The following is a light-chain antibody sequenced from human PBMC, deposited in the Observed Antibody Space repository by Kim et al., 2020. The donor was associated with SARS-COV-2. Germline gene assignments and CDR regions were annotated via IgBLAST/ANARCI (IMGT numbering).Light chain of an antibody. CDR3: NSRDSNDNVV. J-gene: IGLJ2*01. CDR1: SLRSYY. V-gene: IGLV3-19*01. Sequence: SSALTQDPAVSVALGQTVRITCQGDSLRSYYATWYQQKPGQAPLLVIYGKNNRPSGIPDRFSGSSSGNTASLTITGTQAGDEADYYCNSRDSNDNVVFGG. CDR2: GKN.